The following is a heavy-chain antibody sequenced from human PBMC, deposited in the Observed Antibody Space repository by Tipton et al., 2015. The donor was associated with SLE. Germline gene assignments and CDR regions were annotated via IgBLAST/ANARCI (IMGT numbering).Heavy chain of an antibody. D-gene: IGHD6-13*01. Sequence: QVQLVQSGAEVKKPGASVKVSCKASGYTFTSYDINWVRQATGQGLEWMGWMNPNSGNTGYAQKFQGRVTITRNTSISTAYMELSSLRSEDTAVYYCAILIGYSSSWQPGAYYYYGMDVWGQGTTVTVSS. V-gene: IGHV1-8*03. J-gene: IGHJ6*02. CDR1: GYTFTSYD. CDR3: AILIGYSSSWQPGAYYYYGMDV. CDR2: MNPNSGNT.